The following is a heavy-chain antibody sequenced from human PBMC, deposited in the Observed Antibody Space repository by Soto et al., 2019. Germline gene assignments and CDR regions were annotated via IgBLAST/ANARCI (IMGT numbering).Heavy chain of an antibody. J-gene: IGHJ1*01. D-gene: IGHD2-15*01. Sequence: GASVKVSCKASGYTFTSYYMHWVRQAPGQGLEWMGIINPSGGSTSYAQNFQGRVTMTRDTSTSTVYMELSSLRSEDTAVYYCARDRVYCSGGSCFPGDFQHWAQGTLVTVYS. V-gene: IGHV1-46*01. CDR1: GYTFTSYY. CDR2: INPSGGST. CDR3: ARDRVYCSGGSCFPGDFQH.